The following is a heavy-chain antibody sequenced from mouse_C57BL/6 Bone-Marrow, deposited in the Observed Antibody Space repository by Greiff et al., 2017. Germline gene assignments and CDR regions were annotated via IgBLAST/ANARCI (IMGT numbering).Heavy chain of an antibody. J-gene: IGHJ2*01. CDR1: GYTFTSYW. Sequence: QVQLQQPGAELVRPGTSVKLSCKASGYTFTSYWMHLVKQRPGQGLEWIGVIDPSDSYTNYNQKFKGKATLTVDTSSSTAYMQLSSLTSEDSAVYYCARSYYYGSSWIYWGQGTTLTVSS. CDR3: ARSYYYGSSWIY. V-gene: IGHV1-59*01. D-gene: IGHD1-1*01. CDR2: IDPSDSYT.